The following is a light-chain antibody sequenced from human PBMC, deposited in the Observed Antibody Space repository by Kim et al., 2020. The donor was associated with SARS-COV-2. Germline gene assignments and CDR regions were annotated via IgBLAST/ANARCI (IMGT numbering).Light chain of an antibody. CDR2: QDT. CDR3: QAWDSGLWV. CDR1: KLGDKY. Sequence: SYELTQPPSVYVSPGQTASITCSGDKLGDKYACWYQQKPGQSPVLVIYQDTKRPSGIPERFSGSNSGNTATLTISGTQAMDEADYYCQAWDSGLWVFGGGTQLTVL. V-gene: IGLV3-1*01. J-gene: IGLJ3*02.